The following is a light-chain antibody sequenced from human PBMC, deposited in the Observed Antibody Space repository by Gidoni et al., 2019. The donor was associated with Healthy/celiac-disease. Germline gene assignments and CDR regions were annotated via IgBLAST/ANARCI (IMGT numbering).Light chain of an antibody. J-gene: IGLJ2*01. CDR1: NTGSKS. V-gene: IGLV3-21*02. CDR3: QVWDSSSVQ. CDR2: DDS. Sequence: SYVLTQPPSVSVAPGQTARLTCGGNNTGSKSVHWYQQNPGQAPVLVVYDDSDRPSGIPERFSGSNSGNTATLTISMVEAGDEADYYCQVWDSSSVQFGGGTKLTVL.